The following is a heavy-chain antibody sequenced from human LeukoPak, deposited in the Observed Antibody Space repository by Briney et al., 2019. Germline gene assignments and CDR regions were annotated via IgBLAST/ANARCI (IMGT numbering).Heavy chain of an antibody. CDR2: INHSGST. J-gene: IGHJ4*02. D-gene: IGHD6-13*01. CDR1: GGSFSGYY. CDR3: ARGPSSSWYSY. V-gene: IGHV4-34*01. Sequence: SETLSLTCAVYGGSFSGYYWSWIRQPPGKGLERIGEINHSGSTNYNPSLKSRVTISVDTSKNQFSLKLSSVTAADTAVYYCARGPSSSWYSYWGQGTLVTVSS.